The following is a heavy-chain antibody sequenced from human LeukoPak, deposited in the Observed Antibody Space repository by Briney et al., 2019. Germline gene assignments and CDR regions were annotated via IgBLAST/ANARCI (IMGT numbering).Heavy chain of an antibody. CDR2: IKQDGSEK. D-gene: IGHD3-10*01. V-gene: IGHV3-7*01. Sequence: GGSLRLSCVASGFTFSSYSMNWVRQAPGKGLEWVANIKQDGSEKYYVDSVKGRFTISRDNAKNSLYLQMNSLRAEDTAVYYCARDRSGRLFLNWFDPWGQGTLVTVSS. CDR3: ARDRSGRLFLNWFDP. J-gene: IGHJ5*02. CDR1: GFTFSSYS.